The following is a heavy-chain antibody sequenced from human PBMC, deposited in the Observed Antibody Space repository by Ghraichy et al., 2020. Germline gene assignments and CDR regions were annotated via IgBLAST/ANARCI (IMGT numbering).Heavy chain of an antibody. CDR3: ARDSAYNWNRVIDY. J-gene: IGHJ4*02. V-gene: IGHV1-2*02. D-gene: IGHD1-20*01. Sequence: ASVKVSCKASGYTFTGYYMHWVRQALGQGLEWMGWINPNSGGTNYAQKFQGRVTMTRDTSISTAYMELSRLRSDDTAVYYCARDSAYNWNRVIDYWGQGTLVTVSS. CDR2: INPNSGGT. CDR1: GYTFTGYY.